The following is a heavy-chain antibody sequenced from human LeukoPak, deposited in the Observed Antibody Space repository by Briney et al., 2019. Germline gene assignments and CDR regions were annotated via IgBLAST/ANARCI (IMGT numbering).Heavy chain of an antibody. Sequence: SETLSLTCTVSGGSISSGSYYWSWIRQPPGKGLECIGYIYYSGSTNYNPSLKSRVTMSVDTSKNQFSLKLSSVTAADTAVYYCARSHYDYVWGSYPTGGSSDYWGQGTLVTVSS. CDR1: GGSISSGSYY. D-gene: IGHD3-16*02. V-gene: IGHV4-61*01. J-gene: IGHJ4*02. CDR3: ARSHYDYVWGSYPTGGSSDY. CDR2: IYYSGST.